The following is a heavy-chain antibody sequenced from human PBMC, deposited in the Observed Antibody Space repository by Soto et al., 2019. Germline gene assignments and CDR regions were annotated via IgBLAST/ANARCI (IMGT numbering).Heavy chain of an antibody. J-gene: IGHJ5*02. CDR3: ASGYDFSWFDP. V-gene: IGHV4-59*01. Sequence: SETLSLTCTVSGGSISSYYWSWIRQPPGKGLEWIGYIYYSGSTNYNPSLKSRVTTSVDTSKNQFSLKLSSVTAADTAVYYCASGYDFSWFDPWGQGTLVTVSS. CDR2: IYYSGST. D-gene: IGHD5-12*01. CDR1: GGSISSYY.